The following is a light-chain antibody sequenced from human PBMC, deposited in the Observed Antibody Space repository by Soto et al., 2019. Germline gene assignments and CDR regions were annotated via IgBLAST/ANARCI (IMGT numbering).Light chain of an antibody. CDR1: SSDVGTNKY. Sequence: QSALTQPASVSGSPGQSITISCTGTSSDVGTNKYVSWYQQHPGKAPQLIIYEVFNRPSGVSNRFSVSKSANTASLTISGLQAEDEADYYCCSYTPTTWVFGGGTKLTVL. CDR3: CSYTPTTWV. V-gene: IGLV2-14*01. J-gene: IGLJ3*02. CDR2: EVF.